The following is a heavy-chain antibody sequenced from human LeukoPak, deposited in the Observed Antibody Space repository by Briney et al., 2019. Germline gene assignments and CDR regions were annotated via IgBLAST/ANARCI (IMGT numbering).Heavy chain of an antibody. CDR2: MNPNSGNT. D-gene: IGHD3-16*01. CDR3: ARAIYDYVWGSPYYFDY. Sequence: ASVKVSCKASGGTFSSYAINWVRQATGQGLEWVGWMNPNSGNTGYAQKFQGRVTMTRNTSISTAYMELSSLRSEDTAVYYCARAIYDYVWGSPYYFDYWGQGTLVTVSS. CDR1: GGTFSSYA. V-gene: IGHV1-8*02. J-gene: IGHJ4*02.